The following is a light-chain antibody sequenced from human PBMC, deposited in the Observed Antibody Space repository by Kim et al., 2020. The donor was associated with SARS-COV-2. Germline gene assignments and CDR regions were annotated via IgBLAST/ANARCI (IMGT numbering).Light chain of an antibody. Sequence: APGKTANSSCGGNNIVPQGVHWDQQKPGQAPILVIYFDSDRPSGIPERFSGSMSGNTATLTISRVEAGDEADYYCQVWDSGSTQVVFGGGTQLTVL. CDR2: FDS. V-gene: IGLV3-21*04. CDR3: QVWDSGSTQVV. J-gene: IGLJ2*01. CDR1: NIVPQG.